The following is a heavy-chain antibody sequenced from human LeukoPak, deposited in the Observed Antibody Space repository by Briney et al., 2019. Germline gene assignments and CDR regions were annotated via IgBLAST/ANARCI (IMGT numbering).Heavy chain of an antibody. CDR2: IKEDGSVR. CDR3: AKVSYGSGWYEEN. Sequence: PGGSLRLSCEGSAFIFSGHWMNWVRQTPGKGLEWVASIKEDGSVRQYVDSVKGRFSISRDNTKGSLFLQLNSLRAEDTAVYFSAKVSYGSGWYEENWGQGTLVTVSS. V-gene: IGHV3-7*03. J-gene: IGHJ4*02. CDR1: AFIFSGHW. D-gene: IGHD6-19*01.